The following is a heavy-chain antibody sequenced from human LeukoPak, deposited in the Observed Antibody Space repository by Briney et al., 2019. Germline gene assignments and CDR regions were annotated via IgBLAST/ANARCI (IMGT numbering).Heavy chain of an antibody. CDR1: GGSISSYH. Sequence: SETLSLTCTVSGGSISSYHWSWIRQPAGKGLEWIGHIYTPGSTKYNPSLKSRVTMSVDTSKNHFSLKLSSVTAADTAVYYCARLSGWYDGFDPWGQGTLVTVSS. D-gene: IGHD6-13*01. J-gene: IGHJ5*02. CDR2: IYTPGST. V-gene: IGHV4-4*07. CDR3: ARLSGWYDGFDP.